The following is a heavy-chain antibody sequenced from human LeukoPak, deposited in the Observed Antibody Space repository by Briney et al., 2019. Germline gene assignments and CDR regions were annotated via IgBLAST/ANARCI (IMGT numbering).Heavy chain of an antibody. D-gene: IGHD1-26*01. J-gene: IGHJ3*02. CDR2: IYYSGST. Sequence: SETLSLTCTVSGGSISSYYWSWVRQPPGKGLEWIGYIYYSGSTNYNPSLKSRVTISVDTSKNQFSLKLISVTAADTAVYYCARVSSRATTPDAFDILGQGTMVTVST. V-gene: IGHV4-59*01. CDR3: ARVSSRATTPDAFDI. CDR1: GGSISSYY.